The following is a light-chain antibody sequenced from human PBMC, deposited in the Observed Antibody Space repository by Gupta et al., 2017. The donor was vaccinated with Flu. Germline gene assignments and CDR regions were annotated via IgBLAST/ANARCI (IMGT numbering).Light chain of an antibody. J-gene: IGLJ1*01. CDR3: SSYAGSNNV. CDR1: SSDVGGYNY. V-gene: IGLV2-8*01. Sequence: SALTKPPPASGSLGQSVTISCPATSSDVGGYNYSSWYQQHPGKAPKLMISEVSKRPSGVPDRFSGSKSGNSASLTVSGLQAEDEADYYFSSYAGSNNVFGTGTKVTVL. CDR2: EVS.